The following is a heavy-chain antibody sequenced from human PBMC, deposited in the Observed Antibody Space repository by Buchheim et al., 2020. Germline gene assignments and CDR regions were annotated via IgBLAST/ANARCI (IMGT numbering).Heavy chain of an antibody. CDR2: IYYSGST. D-gene: IGHD3-22*01. CDR3: AREFLDYYYDSSGYRPNWFDP. Sequence: QVQLQESGPGLVKPSQTLSLTCSVSGGSISSGGYYWSWIRQHPGKGLEWIGYIYYSGSTYYNPSLKSRVTISVDTSKNQFFLKLSSVTAADTAVYYCAREFLDYYYDSSGYRPNWFDPWGQGTL. J-gene: IGHJ5*02. V-gene: IGHV4-31*03. CDR1: GGSISSGGYY.